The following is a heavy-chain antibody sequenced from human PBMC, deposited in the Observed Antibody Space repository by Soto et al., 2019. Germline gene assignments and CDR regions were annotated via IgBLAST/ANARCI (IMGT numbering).Heavy chain of an antibody. D-gene: IGHD1-20*01. CDR1: GDSVSSNSAA. J-gene: IGHJ5*02. V-gene: IGHV6-1*01. Sequence: SQTLSLTCAISGDSVSSNSAAWNWIRQSPSRGLEWLGRTYYRSKWYNDYAVSVKSRITINPDKSKNQFSLQLNSVTPEDTAVDYCAREQTSPGITGTVVFDPWGQGTLVTVSS. CDR2: TYYRSKWYN. CDR3: AREQTSPGITGTVVFDP.